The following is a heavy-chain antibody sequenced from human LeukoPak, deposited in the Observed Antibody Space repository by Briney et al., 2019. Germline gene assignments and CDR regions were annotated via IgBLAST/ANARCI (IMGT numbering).Heavy chain of an antibody. J-gene: IGHJ4*02. CDR2: ISSSGSTI. CDR3: AKDFGSGSYGRTAGFSMFDY. Sequence: PGGSLRLSCAASGFTFSSYEMNWVRQAPGKGLEWVSYISSSGSTIYYADSVKGRFTISRDNAKNSLYLQMNSLRAEDTALYYCAKDFGSGSYGRTAGFSMFDYWGQGTLVTVSS. V-gene: IGHV3-48*03. CDR1: GFTFSSYE. D-gene: IGHD3-10*01.